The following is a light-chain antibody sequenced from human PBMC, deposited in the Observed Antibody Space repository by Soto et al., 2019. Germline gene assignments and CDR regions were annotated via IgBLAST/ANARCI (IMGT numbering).Light chain of an antibody. V-gene: IGLV7-46*01. Sequence: QAVVTQEPSLTVSPGGTVTLTCGSSTGAVTSGHYPYWFQQKPGQAPRTLVYNTSDKHSWAPARSSGSLLGGKAALTLSGAQPEDEAEYYCLLSYSGARVFGGGTKVTVL. CDR1: TGAVTSGHY. J-gene: IGLJ3*02. CDR2: NTS. CDR3: LLSYSGARV.